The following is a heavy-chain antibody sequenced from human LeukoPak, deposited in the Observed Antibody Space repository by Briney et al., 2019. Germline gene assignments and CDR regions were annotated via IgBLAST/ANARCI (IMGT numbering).Heavy chain of an antibody. J-gene: IGHJ6*03. D-gene: IGHD1-26*01. V-gene: IGHV4-4*07. CDR3: ARGWSYYYYYYMDV. CDR1: GGSISGYN. Sequence: SETLSLTCTVSGGSISGYNWNWIRQPAGKRMEWIGRIYSNDNSKYNPSLKSRVTMSVDMSKNQFSLNLNSVTAADTAVYYCARGWSYYYYYYMDVWGKGTTVTVSS. CDR2: IYSNDNS.